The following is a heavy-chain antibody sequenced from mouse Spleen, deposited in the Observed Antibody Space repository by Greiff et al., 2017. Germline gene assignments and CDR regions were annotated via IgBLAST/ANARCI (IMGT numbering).Heavy chain of an antibody. CDR2: ISYSGST. CDR3: AREGIRYLFDY. D-gene: IGHD1-1*01. Sequence: EVQLQQSGPGMVKPSQSLSLTCTVTGYSITSGYDWHWIRHFPGNKLEWMGYISYSGSTNYNPSLKSRISITHDTSKNHFFLKLNSVTTEDTATYYCAREGIRYLFDYWGQGTTLTFSS. V-gene: IGHV3-1*01. CDR1: GYSITSGYD. J-gene: IGHJ2*01.